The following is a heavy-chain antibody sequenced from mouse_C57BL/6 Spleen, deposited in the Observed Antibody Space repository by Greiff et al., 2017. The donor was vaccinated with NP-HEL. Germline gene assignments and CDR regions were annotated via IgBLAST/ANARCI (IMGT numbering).Heavy chain of an antibody. Sequence: QVQLQQPGAELVRPGSSVKLSCKASGYTFTSYWMHWVKQRPIQGLEWIGNIDPSDSETHYNQKFKDKATLTVDKSSSTAYMQLSSLTSEDSAVYYCAREDLYYYAMGDWGQGTSVTVSS. CDR3: AREDLYYYAMGD. V-gene: IGHV1-52*01. CDR2: IDPSDSET. J-gene: IGHJ4*01. CDR1: GYTFTSYW.